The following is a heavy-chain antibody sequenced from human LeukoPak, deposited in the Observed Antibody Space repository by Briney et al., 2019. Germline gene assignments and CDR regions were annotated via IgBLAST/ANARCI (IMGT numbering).Heavy chain of an antibody. CDR3: ATTKGYYYGSGSPDPMDV. Sequence: PSETLSLTCTVSGGSISSYYWSWIRQPPGKGLEWTGYIYYSGSTNYNPSLKSRVTISVDTSKNQFSLKLSSVTAADTAVYYCATTKGYYYGSGSPDPMDVWGQGTTVTVSS. J-gene: IGHJ6*02. CDR1: GGSISSYY. CDR2: IYYSGST. D-gene: IGHD3-10*01. V-gene: IGHV4-59*08.